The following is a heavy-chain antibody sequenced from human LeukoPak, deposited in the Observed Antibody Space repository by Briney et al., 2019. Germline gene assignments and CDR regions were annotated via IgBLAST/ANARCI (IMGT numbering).Heavy chain of an antibody. J-gene: IGHJ4*02. CDR3: ASSRGSYSLKDSFDY. CDR2: ISAYNGNT. V-gene: IGHV1-18*01. Sequence: ASVKVSCKASGYTFTSYGISWVRQAPGQGLEWMGWISAYNGNTNYAQKLQGRVTMTTDTSTSTAYMELRSLRAEDTTVYYCASSRGSYSLKDSFDYWGQGTLVTVSS. CDR1: GYTFTSYG. D-gene: IGHD1-26*01.